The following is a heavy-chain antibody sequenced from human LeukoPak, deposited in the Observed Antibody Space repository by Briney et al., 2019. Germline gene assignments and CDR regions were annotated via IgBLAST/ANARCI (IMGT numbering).Heavy chain of an antibody. Sequence: GSSVKVSCKASGGTFSSYAISWVRQAPGQGLEWMGGIIPIFGTANYAQKFQGRVTITADESTSTAYMELSSLRSEDTAVYYCARGGSYCSGGSCNSLAFGIWGQGTMVTVSS. CDR1: GGTFSSYA. V-gene: IGHV1-69*01. J-gene: IGHJ3*02. CDR2: IIPIFGTA. D-gene: IGHD2-15*01. CDR3: ARGGSYCSGGSCNSLAFGI.